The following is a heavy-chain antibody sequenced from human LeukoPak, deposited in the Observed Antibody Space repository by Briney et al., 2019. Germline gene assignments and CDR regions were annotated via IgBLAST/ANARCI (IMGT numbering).Heavy chain of an antibody. CDR2: IYTSGST. Sequence: PSETLSLTCTVSGGSISSYYWSWIRQPAGKGLEWIGRIYTSGSTNYNPSLKSRVTMSVDTSKNQFSLKLSSVTAADTAVYYCARGGYCTGGVCYLDYWGQRTLVTVSS. J-gene: IGHJ4*02. D-gene: IGHD2-8*02. CDR3: ARGGYCTGGVCYLDY. CDR1: GGSISSYY. V-gene: IGHV4-4*07.